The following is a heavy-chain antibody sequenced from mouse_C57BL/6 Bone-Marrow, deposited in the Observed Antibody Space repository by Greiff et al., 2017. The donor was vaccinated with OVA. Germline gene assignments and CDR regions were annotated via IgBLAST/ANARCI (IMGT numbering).Heavy chain of an antibody. CDR1: GISITTGNYR. J-gene: IGHJ3*01. CDR2: IYYSGTI. CDR3: ARPDGYAWFAY. Sequence: EVKLQESGPGLVKPSQPVFLTCTVTGISITTGNYRWSWIRQFPGNKLEWIGYIYYSGTITYNPSLTSRTTITRDTPKNQFFLEMNSLTAEDTATYYCARPDGYAWFAYWGQGTLVTVSA. D-gene: IGHD2-2*01. V-gene: IGHV3-5*01.